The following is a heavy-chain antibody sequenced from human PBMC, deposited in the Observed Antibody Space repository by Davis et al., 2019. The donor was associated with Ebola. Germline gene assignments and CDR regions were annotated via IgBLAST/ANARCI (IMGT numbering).Heavy chain of an antibody. CDR1: GFTFDHYA. J-gene: IGHJ6*02. CDR2: INGDGDHT. Sequence: GESLKISCAASGFTFDHYAMYWVRQRPGKGFEWVSLINGDGDHTYYTDPVKGRFTISRDNNKESLYLQINSLRSEDTALYFCARGPMPSWYADYYKYGMDVWGQGTTVTASS. CDR3: ARGPMPSWYADYYKYGMDV. D-gene: IGHD6-13*01. V-gene: IGHV3-43*02.